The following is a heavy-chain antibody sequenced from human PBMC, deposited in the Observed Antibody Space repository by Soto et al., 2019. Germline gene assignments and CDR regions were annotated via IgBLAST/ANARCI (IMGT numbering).Heavy chain of an antibody. CDR2: ISYDGSNK. V-gene: IGHV3-30-3*01. D-gene: IGHD3-9*01. CDR3: ARDGYYDILTLPPEWFDP. J-gene: IGHJ5*02. CDR1: GYTFSSYA. Sequence: QVQLVQSGAEVKKPGASVKVSCKASGYTFSSYAMHWVRQAPGKGLEWVAVISYDGSNKYYADSVKGRFTISRDNSKNTLYLQMNSLRAEDTAVYYCARDGYYDILTLPPEWFDPWGQGTLVTVSS.